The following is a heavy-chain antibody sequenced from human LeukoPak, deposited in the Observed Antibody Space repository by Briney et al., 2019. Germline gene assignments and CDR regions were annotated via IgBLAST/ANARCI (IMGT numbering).Heavy chain of an antibody. J-gene: IGHJ4*02. Sequence: GGSLRLSCAASGFTFSSYSMNWVRQAPGKGLEWVSSISSSSSYIYYADSMKGRFTISRDNAKNSLYLQMNSLRAEDTAVYYCAKDLRTMVRGVNFDYWGQGTLVTVSS. CDR1: GFTFSSYS. CDR3: AKDLRTMVRGVNFDY. CDR2: ISSSSSYI. V-gene: IGHV3-21*04. D-gene: IGHD3-10*01.